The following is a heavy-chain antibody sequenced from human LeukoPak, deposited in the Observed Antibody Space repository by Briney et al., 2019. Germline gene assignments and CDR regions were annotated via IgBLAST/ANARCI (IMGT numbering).Heavy chain of an antibody. J-gene: IGHJ1*01. V-gene: IGHV3-23*01. D-gene: IGHD6-13*01. CDR1: GFTFSSYA. CDR3: AKEIAAAGIAIQH. CDR2: LSGSGGTT. Sequence: GGSLRLSCAASGFTFSSYAMNWVRQAPGKGLEWVSGLSGSGGTTYYADSVRGRFTISRDNSKNTLYLQMNSLRAEDTAVYYCAKEIAAAGIAIQHWGQGTLVTVSS.